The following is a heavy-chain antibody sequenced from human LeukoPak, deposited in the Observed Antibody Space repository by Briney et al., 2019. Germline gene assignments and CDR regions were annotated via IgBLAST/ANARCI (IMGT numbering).Heavy chain of an antibody. CDR3: ARRISTGWSFDY. J-gene: IGHJ4*02. D-gene: IGHD6-19*01. CDR1: GYTFTNCW. V-gene: IGHV5-51*04. CDR2: ISPDASDP. Sequence: GESRKISWKGSGYTFTNCWIGWVRQMPGKGRECVGLISPDASDPRYPPPLQARVPLSADKPLNTAYLQWSSLKASDPPVYYCARRISTGWSFDYWGQGTLVTVSS.